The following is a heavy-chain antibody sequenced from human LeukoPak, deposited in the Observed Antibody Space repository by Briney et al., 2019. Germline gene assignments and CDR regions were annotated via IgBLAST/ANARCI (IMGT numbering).Heavy chain of an antibody. V-gene: IGHV4-34*01. D-gene: IGHD3-10*01. CDR3: ARERAYYYGSVSYYRYYYYMDV. J-gene: IGHJ6*03. CDR1: GGTFSGYY. CDR2: INHSGST. Sequence: SETLSLTCAVDGGTFSGYYWSWIRQPPGKGLEWIGEINHSGSTNYNPSLKSRVTISVDTSKNQFSLKLTSVAAADTAVYYCARERAYYYGSVSYYRYYYYMDVWGKGTTVTVSS.